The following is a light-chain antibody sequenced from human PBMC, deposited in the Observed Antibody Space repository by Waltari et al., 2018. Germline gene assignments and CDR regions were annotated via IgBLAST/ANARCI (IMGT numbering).Light chain of an antibody. J-gene: IGLJ1*01. CDR2: EGS. CDR1: SSDVGSYNV. Sequence: QSALTQPASVSGSPGQSITIPCTGTSSDVGSYNVVSWYQQHPGKAPKLMIYEGSKRPSGVSNRFSGSKSGNTASLTISGLQAEDEADYYCCSYAGGSTYVFGTGTKVTVL. V-gene: IGLV2-23*01. CDR3: CSYAGGSTYV.